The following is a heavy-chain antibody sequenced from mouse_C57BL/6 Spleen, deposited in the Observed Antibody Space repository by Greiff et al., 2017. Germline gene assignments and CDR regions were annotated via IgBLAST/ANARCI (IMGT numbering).Heavy chain of an antibody. Sequence: VQLQESGAELVKPGASLKISCKASGYAFSSYWMNWVKQRPGKGLEWIGQIYPGDGDTYYNGKFKGKATLTADKSSSTAYRQLRSMTSEDSAVYFCARERSYSFDYWGQGTTLTVSS. CDR1: GYAFSSYW. J-gene: IGHJ2*01. CDR3: ARERSYSFDY. V-gene: IGHV1-80*01. CDR2: IYPGDGDT.